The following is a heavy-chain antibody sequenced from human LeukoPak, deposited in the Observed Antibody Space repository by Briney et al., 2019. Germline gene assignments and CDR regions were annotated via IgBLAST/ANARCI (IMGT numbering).Heavy chain of an antibody. V-gene: IGHV1-69*06. CDR1: GGTFSSYA. CDR2: IIPIFGTA. CDR3: ASLEYSYALPGY. D-gene: IGHD5-18*01. J-gene: IGHJ4*02. Sequence: ASVKVSCKASGGTFSSYAISWVRQAPGQGLEWMGGIIPIFGTANYAQKFQGRVTITADKSTSTAYMELSSLRSEDTAVYYCASLEYSYALPGYWGQGTLVTVSS.